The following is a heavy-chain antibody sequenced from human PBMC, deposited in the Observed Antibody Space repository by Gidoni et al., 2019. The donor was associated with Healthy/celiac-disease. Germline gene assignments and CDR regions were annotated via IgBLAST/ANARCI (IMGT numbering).Heavy chain of an antibody. V-gene: IGHV3-48*02. CDR3: ASMVAVAGKRAVDY. CDR2: ISSSSSTI. CDR1: GFTFSSYS. J-gene: IGHJ4*02. Sequence: EVQLVESGGGLVQPGGSLRLSCAASGFTFSSYSMNWVRQAPGKGLEWVSYISSSSSTIYYADSVKGRFTISRDNAKNSLYLQMNSLRDEDTAVYYCASMVAVAGKRAVDYWGQGTLVTVSS. D-gene: IGHD6-19*01.